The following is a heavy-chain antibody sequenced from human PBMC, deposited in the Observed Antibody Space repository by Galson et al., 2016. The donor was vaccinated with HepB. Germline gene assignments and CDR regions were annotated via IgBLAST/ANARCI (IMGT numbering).Heavy chain of an antibody. Sequence: SLRLSCAASGFTFSSYAMHWVRQAPGKGLEWVAVISDDGSKTDYADSVKGRFTISRGSSKNILYLQMNSLRVEDPAVYHCARDLLGKRNVNWFDPWGQGTLVAVSS. V-gene: IGHV3-30*01. CDR2: ISDDGSKT. CDR3: ARDLLGKRNVNWFDP. CDR1: GFTFSSYA. J-gene: IGHJ5*02.